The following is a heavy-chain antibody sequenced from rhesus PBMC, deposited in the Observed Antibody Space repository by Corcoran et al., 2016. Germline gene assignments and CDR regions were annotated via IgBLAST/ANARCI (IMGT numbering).Heavy chain of an antibody. J-gene: IGHJ4*01. CDR1: GFTFSSYA. CDR3: ARGGYEYSKYVND. Sequence: EVQLVESGGGLVQPGGSLRLSCAASGFTFSSYAMQWVHQAPGKGLECVSAIGPGGDTYYADAVKDRFTDSRDNANKSLYHQMNRLRAEDTAVYYCARGGYEYSKYVNDWGQGVLVTVSS. CDR2: IGPGGDT. D-gene: IGHD4-23*01. V-gene: IGHV3-72*01.